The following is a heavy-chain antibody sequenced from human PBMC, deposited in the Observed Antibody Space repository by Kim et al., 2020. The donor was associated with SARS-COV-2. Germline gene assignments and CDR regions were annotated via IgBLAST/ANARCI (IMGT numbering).Heavy chain of an antibody. V-gene: IGHV1-18*04. CDR2: ISAYNGNT. D-gene: IGHD6-19*01. J-gene: IGHJ4*02. CDR3: ARDLAAIQAVAVAGMVDY. CDR1: GYTFTSYG. Sequence: ASVKVSCKASGYTFTSYGISWVRQAPGQGLEWMGWISAYNGNTNYAQKLQGRVTMTTDTSTSTAYMELRSLRSDDTAVYYCARDLAAIQAVAVAGMVDYWGQGTLVTVSS.